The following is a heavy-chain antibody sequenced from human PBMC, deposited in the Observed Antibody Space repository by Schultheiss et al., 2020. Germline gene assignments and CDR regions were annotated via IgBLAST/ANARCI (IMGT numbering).Heavy chain of an antibody. V-gene: IGHV3-7*01. CDR3: AKGGQYYDITLDYYGMDV. CDR2: IKQDGSAS. CDR1: GFTFSSYD. J-gene: IGHJ6*02. D-gene: IGHD3-9*01. Sequence: GGSLRLSCAASGFTFSSYDMHWVRQAPGKGLEWVANIKQDGSASYYVDSVKGRFTISRDNANNLLYLQMNSLRAEDTAVYYCAKGGQYYDITLDYYGMDVWGQGTTVTVSS.